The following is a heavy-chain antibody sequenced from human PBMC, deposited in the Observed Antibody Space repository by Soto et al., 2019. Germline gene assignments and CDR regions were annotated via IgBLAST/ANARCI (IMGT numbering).Heavy chain of an antibody. Sequence: PGGSLRLSCGASGFTVSGNSLSWIRQAPGKGLEWVSYISSSGSTIYYADSVKGRFTISRDNAKNSLYLQMNSLRAGDTAVYYCAKDRIGYTAMWIPFDYWGQGTLVTVSS. V-gene: IGHV3-11*01. J-gene: IGHJ4*02. CDR1: GFTVSGNS. D-gene: IGHD5-18*01. CDR3: AKDRIGYTAMWIPFDY. CDR2: ISSSGSTI.